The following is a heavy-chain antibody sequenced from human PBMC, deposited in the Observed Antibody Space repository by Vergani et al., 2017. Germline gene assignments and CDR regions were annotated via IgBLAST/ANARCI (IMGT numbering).Heavy chain of an antibody. D-gene: IGHD3-16*01. Sequence: QMQLQESGPGLVKASETLSLTCTVSGDSIISRSYYWGWIRQPPGKGLEWIGSIHNSGNGNSSSSLKSRVTISADTVKKQFSLRLTSVPAADTAVYYWASGKYYSDSTSHFRGRYFDVWGRGTLVTVPS. CDR1: GDSIISRSYY. V-gene: IGHV4-39*01. J-gene: IGHJ2*01. CDR3: ASGKYYSDSTSHFRGRYFDV. CDR2: IHNSGNG.